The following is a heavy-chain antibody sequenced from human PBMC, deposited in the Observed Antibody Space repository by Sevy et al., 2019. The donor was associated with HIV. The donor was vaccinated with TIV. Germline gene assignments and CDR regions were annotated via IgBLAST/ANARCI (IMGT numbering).Heavy chain of an antibody. Sequence: GGSLRLSCAASGFTFSDYYMSWIRQAPGKGLEWVSYITGSGSTRYYADFVKGRFTISRDNDKNSLYLQMNSLRAEDTAVYYCAREPAADAFDIWGQGTMVTVSS. CDR1: GFTFSDYY. V-gene: IGHV3-11*01. D-gene: IGHD6-25*01. CDR3: AREPAADAFDI. CDR2: ITGSGSTR. J-gene: IGHJ3*02.